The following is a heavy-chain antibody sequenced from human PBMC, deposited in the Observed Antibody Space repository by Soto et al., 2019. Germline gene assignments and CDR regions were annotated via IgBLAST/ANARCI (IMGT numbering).Heavy chain of an antibody. D-gene: IGHD3-10*01. Sequence: EVQLVESGGGLIQPGGSLRLSCAASGFTVSSNYMSWVRQAPGKGLEWVSVIYSGGSTYYADSVKGRFTNSRDNSKNTLYLQMNSLRAEDTAVYYCARDPFADVSGRNYWGQGTLVTVSS. CDR3: ARDPFADVSGRNY. J-gene: IGHJ4*02. CDR1: GFTVSSNY. V-gene: IGHV3-53*01. CDR2: IYSGGST.